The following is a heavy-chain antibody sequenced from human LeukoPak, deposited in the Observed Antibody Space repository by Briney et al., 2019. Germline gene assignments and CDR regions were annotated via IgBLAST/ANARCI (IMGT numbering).Heavy chain of an antibody. CDR1: GFTFSSYS. V-gene: IGHV3-48*02. CDR3: TPIAAAGKAFDP. D-gene: IGHD6-13*01. Sequence: GGSLRLSCAASGFTFSSYSMNWVRQAPGKGLEWVSYISSSSTIYYADSVKGRFTISRDNAKNSLYLQMNSLRDEDTAVYYCTPIAAAGKAFDPWGQGTLVTVSS. J-gene: IGHJ5*02. CDR2: ISSSSTI.